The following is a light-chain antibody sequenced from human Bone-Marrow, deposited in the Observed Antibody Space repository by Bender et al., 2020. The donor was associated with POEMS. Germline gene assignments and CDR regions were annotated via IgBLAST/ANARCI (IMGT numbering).Light chain of an antibody. J-gene: IGLJ3*02. CDR3: SSSAGTYNLV. V-gene: IGLV2-14*02. Sequence: QSALTQPASVSGSPGQSITISCTGTKSDLGSYNLVSWFQHHPGKAPKVIIYEATQRPSGISNRFSGSKSGNTAFLTVSGLYLEDEAVYFCSSSAGTYNLVFGGGTKLTVL. CDR1: KSDLGSYNL. CDR2: EAT.